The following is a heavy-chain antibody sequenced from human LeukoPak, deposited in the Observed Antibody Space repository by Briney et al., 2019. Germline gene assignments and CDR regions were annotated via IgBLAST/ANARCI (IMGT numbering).Heavy chain of an antibody. V-gene: IGHV3-33*01. CDR2: ILNDGSQE. D-gene: IGHD3-16*01. CDR1: GFTFSSYG. CDR3: ARDDALGDNALDI. Sequence: GALRLSCAASGFTFSSYGMHGVRQAPGKGLEWGAVILNDGSQEKYADSVKGRFTISRDNSKNTLFLQMNSLRAEDTAVYYCARDDALGDNALDIWGQGTMVTVSS. J-gene: IGHJ3*02.